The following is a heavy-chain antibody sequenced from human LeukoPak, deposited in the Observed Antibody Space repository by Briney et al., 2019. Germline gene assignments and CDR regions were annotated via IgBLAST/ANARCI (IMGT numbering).Heavy chain of an antibody. Sequence: GASVKVSCKASGYTFTSYGISWVRQAPGQGLEWMGWISAYNGNTNYAQKLQGRVTMTTDTSTSAAYMELRSLRSDDTAVYYCARADPYYYGSGSSRKGYFDYWGQGTLVTVSS. CDR1: GYTFTSYG. CDR3: ARADPYYYGSGSSRKGYFDY. CDR2: ISAYNGNT. D-gene: IGHD3-10*01. V-gene: IGHV1-18*01. J-gene: IGHJ4*02.